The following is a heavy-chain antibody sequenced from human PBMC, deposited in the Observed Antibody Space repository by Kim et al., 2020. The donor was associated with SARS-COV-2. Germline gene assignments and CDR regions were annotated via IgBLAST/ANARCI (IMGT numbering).Heavy chain of an antibody. J-gene: IGHJ6*02. CDR1: GFTFSSYG. V-gene: IGHV3-33*08. CDR2: IWYDGSNK. D-gene: IGHD3-22*01. Sequence: GGSLRLSCAASGFTFSSYGMHWVRQAPGKGLEWVAVIWYDGSNKYYADSVKGRFTISRDNSKNTLYLQMNSLRAEDTAVYYCARDWTYYYDSSGYYYPPYYYSGMDVWGQGTTVTVSS. CDR3: ARDWTYYYDSSGYYYPPYYYSGMDV.